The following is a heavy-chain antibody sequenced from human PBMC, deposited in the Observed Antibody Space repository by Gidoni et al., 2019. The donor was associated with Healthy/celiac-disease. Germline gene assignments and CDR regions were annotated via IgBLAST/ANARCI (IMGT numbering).Heavy chain of an antibody. D-gene: IGHD3-22*01. V-gene: IGHV4-39*02. Sequence: QLQLQESGPGLVKPSETLSLTCTVSGGSISSSSYYWGWIRQPPGKGLEWIGSIYYSGSTYYNPSLKSRVTISVDTSKNQFSLKLSSVTAADTAVYYCARDSSGYAFDIWGQGTMVTVSS. CDR3: ARDSSGYAFDI. J-gene: IGHJ3*02. CDR2: IYYSGST. CDR1: GGSISSSSYY.